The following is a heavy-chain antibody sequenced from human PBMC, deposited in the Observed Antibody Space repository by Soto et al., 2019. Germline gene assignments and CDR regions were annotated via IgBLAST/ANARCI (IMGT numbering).Heavy chain of an antibody. CDR1: GYSISSGYY. V-gene: IGHV4-38-2*01. Sequence: PSETLSLTCAVYGYSISSGYYWGWIRQPPGKGLEWIGSIYHSGSTYYNPSLKSRVTISVDTSKNQFSLKLSSVTAADTAVYYCARVRGGGMDVWGQGTTVTVSS. CDR3: ARVRGGGMDV. CDR2: IYHSGST. D-gene: IGHD3-16*01. J-gene: IGHJ6*02.